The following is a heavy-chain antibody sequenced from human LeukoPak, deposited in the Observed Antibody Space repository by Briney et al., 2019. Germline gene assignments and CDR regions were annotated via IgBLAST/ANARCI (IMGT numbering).Heavy chain of an antibody. J-gene: IGHJ6*02. V-gene: IGHV4-34*01. D-gene: IGHD3-3*01. CDR2: INHSGST. Sequence: SETLSLTCAVYGGSFSDYYWSWIRQPPGKGLEWIGEINHSGSTNYNPSLKSRVTISVDTSKNQFSLKLSSVTAADTAVYYCARGLTLRLRLLERGMDVWGQGTTVTVSS. CDR1: GGSFSDYY. CDR3: ARGLTLRLRLLERGMDV.